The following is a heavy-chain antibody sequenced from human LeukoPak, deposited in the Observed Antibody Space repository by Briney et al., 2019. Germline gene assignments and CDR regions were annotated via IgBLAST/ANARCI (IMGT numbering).Heavy chain of an antibody. J-gene: IGHJ6*02. Sequence: PGRSLRLSCAASGFTFSSYAMHWVRQAPGKGLKWVAVISYDGSNKYYADSVKGRFTISRDNSKNTLYLQMNSLRAEDTAVYYCARVKAPPSPLRYFDWLRTENYYYGMDVWGQGTTVTVSS. V-gene: IGHV3-30*04. CDR2: ISYDGSNK. CDR1: GFTFSSYA. D-gene: IGHD3-9*01. CDR3: ARVKAPPSPLRYFDWLRTENYYYGMDV.